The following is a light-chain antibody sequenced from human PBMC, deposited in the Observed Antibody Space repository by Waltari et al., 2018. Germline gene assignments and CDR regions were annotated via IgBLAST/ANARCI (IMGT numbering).Light chain of an antibody. Sequence: EIVLTQSPGHLSLSPGERVILSCRVSQSVSRALAWYQQKPGQAPRLLIYGASNRATGIPDRFSGSGSGTDFSLTISRLEPEDFAVYYCQHYVRLPVTFGQGTKVEIK. CDR1: QSVSRA. CDR2: GAS. J-gene: IGKJ1*01. V-gene: IGKV3-20*01. CDR3: QHYVRLPVT.